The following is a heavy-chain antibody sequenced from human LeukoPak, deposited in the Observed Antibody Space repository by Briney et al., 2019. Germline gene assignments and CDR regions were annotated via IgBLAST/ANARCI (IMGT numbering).Heavy chain of an antibody. Sequence: GGSLRLSCAASGFIFSDFWMTWVRQAPGKGLEWVAYIKGDGSEGNYVGSVKGRFTISRDNSKNTLYLQMNSLRAEDTAVYYCAKGPDIVVVVPAADYWGQGTLVTVSS. CDR2: IKGDGSEG. V-gene: IGHV3-7*03. D-gene: IGHD2-2*01. CDR3: AKGPDIVVVVPAADY. J-gene: IGHJ4*02. CDR1: GFIFSDFW.